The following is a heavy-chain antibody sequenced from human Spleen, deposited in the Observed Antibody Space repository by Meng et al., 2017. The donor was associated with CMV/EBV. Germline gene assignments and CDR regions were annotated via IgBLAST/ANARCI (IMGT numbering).Heavy chain of an antibody. J-gene: IGHJ4*02. CDR3: ARKSGVVGATPLDY. D-gene: IGHD1-26*01. CDR1: GFTFSTYG. Sequence: GGSLRLSCAASGFTFSTYGMHWVRQAPGKGLEWVAVISYDKTNKYYADSVKGRFTISRDNSKNTLYMQMNSLRVEDTAVYYCARKSGVVGATPLDYWGQGTLVTV. CDR2: ISYDKTNK. V-gene: IGHV3-30-3*01.